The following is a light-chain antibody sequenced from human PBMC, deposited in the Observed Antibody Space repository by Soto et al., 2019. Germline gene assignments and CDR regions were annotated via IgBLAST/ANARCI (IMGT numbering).Light chain of an antibody. V-gene: IGKV1-9*01. CDR1: QGISSY. Sequence: DIQLTQSPSFLSASVGDRVTITCRASQGISSYLAWYQQKPGKAPKVLIYAASTLQSGVPSRFSGSGSGTEFTLTISSLQPEDFATYYCQQLNSYPWTFGQGTEVEIK. J-gene: IGKJ1*01. CDR2: AAS. CDR3: QQLNSYPWT.